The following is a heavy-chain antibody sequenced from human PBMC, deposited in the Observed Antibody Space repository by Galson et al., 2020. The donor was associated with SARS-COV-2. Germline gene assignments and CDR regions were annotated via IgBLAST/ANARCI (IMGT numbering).Heavy chain of an antibody. J-gene: IGHJ6*02. CDR3: ATGGVVVVPAAMTDYYYDYGMDV. Sequence: ASVKVSCKVSGYTITELSMHWLRQAPGKGLEWMGGFNPEDGETIYAQKFQGRVTMTEDTSTDTAYMELSRLRSEDTAVDYCATGGVVVVPAAMTDYYYDYGMDVWGQGTTVTV. D-gene: IGHD2-2*01. CDR2: FNPEDGET. V-gene: IGHV1-24*01. CDR1: GYTITELS.